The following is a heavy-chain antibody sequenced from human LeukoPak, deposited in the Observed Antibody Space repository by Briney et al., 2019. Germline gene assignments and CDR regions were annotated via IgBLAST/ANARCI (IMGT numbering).Heavy chain of an antibody. CDR3: ASGPGGDYGELDY. Sequence: SETLSLTCTVSGYSISSGYYWGWIRQPPGKGLEWIGSIYHSGSTYYNPSLKSRVTISVDTSKNQFSLKLSSVTAADTAVYYCASGPGGDYGELDYWGQGTLVTVSS. CDR1: GYSISSGYY. V-gene: IGHV4-38-2*02. CDR2: IYHSGST. J-gene: IGHJ4*02. D-gene: IGHD4-17*01.